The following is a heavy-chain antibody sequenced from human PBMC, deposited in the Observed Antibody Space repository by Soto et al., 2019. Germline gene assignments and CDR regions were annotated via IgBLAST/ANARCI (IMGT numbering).Heavy chain of an antibody. CDR2: ISAYNGNT. Sequence: ASVKVSCKASGYTFTSYGISWVRQAPGQGLEWMGWISAYNGNTNYAQKLQGRVTMTTDTSTSTAYMELRSLRSDDTAVYYCARDREWLRNEDENWFDPWGQGTLVTVSS. CDR1: GYTFTSYG. CDR3: ARDREWLRNEDENWFDP. J-gene: IGHJ5*02. D-gene: IGHD5-12*01. V-gene: IGHV1-18*01.